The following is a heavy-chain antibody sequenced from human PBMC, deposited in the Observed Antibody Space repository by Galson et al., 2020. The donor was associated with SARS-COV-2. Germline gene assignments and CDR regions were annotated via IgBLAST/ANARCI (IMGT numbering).Heavy chain of an antibody. CDR3: ARQHRSMVTESWYFDL. V-gene: IGHV4-59*08. Sequence: ASETLSLTCTVSGDSISNYYWNWIRQPPGKRLEWIGYVHKSGDTTYTPSLQSRLSISVDTSKNQFSLKLQSVTAADTAIYYCARQHRSMVTESWYFDLWGRGTPVTVSS. J-gene: IGHJ2*01. CDR1: GDSISNYY. D-gene: IGHD2-21*02. CDR2: VHKSGDT.